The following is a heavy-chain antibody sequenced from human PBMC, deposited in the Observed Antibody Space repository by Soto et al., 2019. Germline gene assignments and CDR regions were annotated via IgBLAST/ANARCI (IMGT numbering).Heavy chain of an antibody. V-gene: IGHV3-23*01. CDR2: FRTGGDDGTP. Sequence: EVQLLESGGGLVQPGGSLRLSCAASGFTFSSYSMSWVRQAPGKGLEWVSGFRTGGDDGTPYYADSVKGRFTISRDNSKNTLFLQLNSLRAEDTAIYYCAQKVNSGPWSQYFDYWGQGTLVTVSS. CDR3: AQKVNSGPWSQYFDY. CDR1: GFTFSSYS. D-gene: IGHD3-10*01. J-gene: IGHJ4*02.